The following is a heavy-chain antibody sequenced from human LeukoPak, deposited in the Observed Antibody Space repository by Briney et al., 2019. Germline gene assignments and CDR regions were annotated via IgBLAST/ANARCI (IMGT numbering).Heavy chain of an antibody. Sequence: SVKVSCKASGGTFSSYAISWVRQAPGQGLEWMGRIIPILGIANYAQKFQGRVTITADKSTSTAYMELSSLRSEDTAVYYCARGVGYYDSSGYYLVTYYFDYWGQGTLVTVSS. V-gene: IGHV1-69*04. CDR2: IIPILGIA. D-gene: IGHD3-22*01. CDR1: GGTFSSYA. CDR3: ARGVGYYDSSGYYLVTYYFDY. J-gene: IGHJ4*02.